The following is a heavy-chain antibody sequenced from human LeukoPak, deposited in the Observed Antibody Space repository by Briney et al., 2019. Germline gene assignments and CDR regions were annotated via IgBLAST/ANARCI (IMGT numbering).Heavy chain of an antibody. J-gene: IGHJ5*01. V-gene: IGHV3-74*01. CDR2: VNSDGSST. D-gene: IGHD3-10*01. Sequence: GGSLRLSCAASGFTFSSYWMHWVRQAPGKGLVWVSRVNSDGSSTSYADSVKGRFTISRDNAKNTLYLQMNSLRAEDTAVYYCARGPLWFGELSDWFDSWGQGTLVTVSS. CDR1: GFTFSSYW. CDR3: ARGPLWFGELSDWFDS.